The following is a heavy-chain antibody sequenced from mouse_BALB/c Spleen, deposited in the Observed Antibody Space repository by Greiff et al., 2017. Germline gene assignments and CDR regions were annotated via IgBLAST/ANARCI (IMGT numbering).Heavy chain of an antibody. CDR3: ASPITTVVGDAMDY. D-gene: IGHD1-1*01. Sequence: VKLMESGPGLVAPSQSLSITCTVSGFSLSRYSVHWVRQPPGKGLEWLGMIWGGGSTDYNSALKSRLSISKDNSKSQVFLKMNSLQTDDTAMYYCASPITTVVGDAMDYWGQGTSVTVSS. CDR2: IWGGGST. CDR1: GFSLSRYS. J-gene: IGHJ4*01. V-gene: IGHV2-6-4*01.